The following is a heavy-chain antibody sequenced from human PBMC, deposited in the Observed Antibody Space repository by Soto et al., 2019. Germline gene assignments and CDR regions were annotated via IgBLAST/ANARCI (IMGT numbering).Heavy chain of an antibody. CDR1: GFTFNSYS. CDR2: INSGSTSV. D-gene: IGHD1-26*01. V-gene: IGHV3-48*01. Sequence: EVQLVESGGGLVQPGGSLRLSCLASGFTFNSYSMNWVRQAPGKGLEWISYINSGSTSVFYADSVKGRFTISRDNAKNSPYLQMNSLRAEDTAVYYCASSASPDAYWGQATLVTVSS. CDR3: ASSASPDAY. J-gene: IGHJ4*02.